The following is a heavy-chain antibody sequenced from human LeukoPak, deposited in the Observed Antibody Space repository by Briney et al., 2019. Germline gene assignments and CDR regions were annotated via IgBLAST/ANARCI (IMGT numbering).Heavy chain of an antibody. CDR3: AKVSTYGDDYHDAFDI. CDR2: ISWNSGSI. J-gene: IGHJ3*02. V-gene: IGHV3-9*01. D-gene: IGHD4-17*01. Sequence: GRSLRLSCAASGFTFDDYAMHWVRQAPGKGLEWVSGISWNSGSIGYADSVKGRFTISRDNAKNSLYLQMNSLRAEDTALYYCAKVSTYGDDYHDAFDIWGQGTMVTVSS. CDR1: GFTFDDYA.